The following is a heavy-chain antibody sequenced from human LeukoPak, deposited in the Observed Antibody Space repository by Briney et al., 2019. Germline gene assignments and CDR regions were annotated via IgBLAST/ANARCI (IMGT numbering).Heavy chain of an antibody. CDR2: IIPIFGTA. Sequence: SVKVSCKASGGTFSSYAISWVRQAPGQGLEWMGGIIPIFGTANYAQKFQGRVTITADESTSTAYMELSSLRSEDTAVYYCARGTDYYDSSGYYSFGYWGQGTLVTVSS. D-gene: IGHD3-22*01. J-gene: IGHJ4*02. CDR3: ARGTDYYDSSGYYSFGY. CDR1: GGTFSSYA. V-gene: IGHV1-69*13.